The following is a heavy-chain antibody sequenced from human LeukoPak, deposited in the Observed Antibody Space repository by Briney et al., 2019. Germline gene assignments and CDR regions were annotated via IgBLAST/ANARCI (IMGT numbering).Heavy chain of an antibody. J-gene: IGHJ6*03. V-gene: IGHV3-23*01. CDR1: GFPFNSYA. CDR3: AKRPIYYYYMDV. Sequence: GSLELSFAASGFPFNSYAMSWVRPASGEGLELGSAISGSGGSTYYADSVKGRFTISRDNSKNTLYLQMNSLRAEGTAVYYCAKRPIYYYYMDVWGKGTTVTVSS. CDR2: ISGSGGST.